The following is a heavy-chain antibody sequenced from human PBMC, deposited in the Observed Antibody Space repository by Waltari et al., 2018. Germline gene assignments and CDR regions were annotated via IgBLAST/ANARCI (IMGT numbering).Heavy chain of an antibody. Sequence: EVQLVESGGGLVQPGGSLRLSCAASGFTFSSYEMNWVRQAPGKGLEWVSYISSSVSTIYYADAVKGRFTISRDNAKNSLYLQMNSLRAEDTAVYYCARRLESWELLRHYYYGMDVWGQGTTVTVSS. CDR1: GFTFSSYE. J-gene: IGHJ6*02. V-gene: IGHV3-48*03. CDR3: ARRLESWELLRHYYYGMDV. D-gene: IGHD1-26*01. CDR2: ISSSVSTI.